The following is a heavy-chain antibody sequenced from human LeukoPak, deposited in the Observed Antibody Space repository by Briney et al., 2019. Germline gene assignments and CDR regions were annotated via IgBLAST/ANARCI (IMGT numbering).Heavy chain of an antibody. J-gene: IGHJ6*02. CDR3: ARNYYDILTGYPYYYYGMDV. CDR2: IYPGDSDT. Sequence: GESLKISCKGSGYSFTSYWIGWVRQMPGKGLEWMGIIYPGDSDTRYSPSFQGQVTISADKSISTAYLQWSSLKASDTAMYYCARNYYDILTGYPYYYYGMDVWGQGTTVTVSS. CDR1: GYSFTSYW. D-gene: IGHD3-9*01. V-gene: IGHV5-51*01.